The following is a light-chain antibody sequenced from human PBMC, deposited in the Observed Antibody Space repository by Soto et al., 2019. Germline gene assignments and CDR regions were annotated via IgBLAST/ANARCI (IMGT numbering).Light chain of an antibody. CDR3: CSTAGTYTLV. CDR2: DVN. V-gene: IGLV2-11*01. J-gene: IGLJ2*01. CDR1: SSDVGAHDS. Sequence: QSVLTQPPSVSAAPGQSVTISCTATSSDVGAHDSVSWYQQYPGKVPKLIIYDVNKWPSGASHRFSGSKSGNTASLTISGLQPEDEADYYCCSTAGTYTLVFGGGTKL.